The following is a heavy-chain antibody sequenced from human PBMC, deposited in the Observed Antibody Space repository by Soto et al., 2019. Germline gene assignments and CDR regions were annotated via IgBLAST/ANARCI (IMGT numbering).Heavy chain of an antibody. CDR3: ARGSGWYFH. CDR2: MYFSGST. J-gene: IGHJ4*02. V-gene: IGHV4-59*01. D-gene: IGHD6-19*01. Sequence: SETLSLTCTVSGDSISGSFGSWIRQPPGKGLEWIAYMYFSGSTNYNPSLKSRVTISVDTSKNQFSLKLSSVTAADTAVYYCARGSGWYFHWGQGTLVTVSS. CDR1: GDSISGSF.